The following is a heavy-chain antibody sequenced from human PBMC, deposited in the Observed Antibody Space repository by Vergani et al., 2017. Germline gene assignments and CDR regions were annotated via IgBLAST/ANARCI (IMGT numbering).Heavy chain of an antibody. CDR1: GFTFGDHG. Sequence: QVQLVESGGGVVQPGRSLRLSCAASGFTFGDHGIHWVRQAPGKGLEWVSFIRYDGSSEYYGDSVKGRFTISRDKSQNTVNLQMNSLRTEDTAVYFCANSVIAGNVGVAYFGMDVWGRGTTVTVSS. CDR3: ANSVIAGNVGVAYFGMDV. CDR2: IRYDGSSE. J-gene: IGHJ6*02. V-gene: IGHV3-30*02. D-gene: IGHD2/OR15-2a*01.